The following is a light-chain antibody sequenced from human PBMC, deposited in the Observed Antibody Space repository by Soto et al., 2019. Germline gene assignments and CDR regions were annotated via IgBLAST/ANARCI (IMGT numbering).Light chain of an antibody. J-gene: IGLJ1*01. V-gene: IGLV2-14*01. CDR1: SSDVGSYNY. Sequence: QSVLTQPASVSGSPGQSITISCTGTSSDVGSYNYVSWYQQHPGKAPKLMIYGVSDRPSGISSRFSGSKSGNTASLTISGLQTDDEADYYCSSYTSSGTLFGTGTKVTVL. CDR3: SSYTSSGTL. CDR2: GVS.